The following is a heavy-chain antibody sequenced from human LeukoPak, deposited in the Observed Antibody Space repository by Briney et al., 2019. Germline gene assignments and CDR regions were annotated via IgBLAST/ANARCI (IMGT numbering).Heavy chain of an antibody. CDR2: IIPIFGTA. J-gene: IGHJ4*02. V-gene: IGHV1-69*05. D-gene: IGHD1-26*01. Sequence: SVKVSCKASGGTFSSYAISWVRQAPGQGLQWMGRIIPIFGTANYAQKFQGRVTITTDESTSTAYMELSSLRSEDTAVYYCARGPIVGAESDYWGQGTLVTVSS. CDR3: ARGPIVGAESDY. CDR1: GGTFSSYA.